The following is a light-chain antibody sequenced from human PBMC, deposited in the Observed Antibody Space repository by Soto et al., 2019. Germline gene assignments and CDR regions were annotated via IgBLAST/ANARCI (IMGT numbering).Light chain of an antibody. CDR1: QSVNDW. V-gene: IGKV3-11*01. Sequence: EIVLTQSPATVSLSPGERATLSCRASQSVNDWLAWYQQKPGQAPRLLLYDTSSRATGIPARFSGSGSGTDFTLTISGLEPEDCAVYYCAQRHWPWTVGQGTNVEVK. CDR2: DTS. CDR3: AQRHWPWT. J-gene: IGKJ1*01.